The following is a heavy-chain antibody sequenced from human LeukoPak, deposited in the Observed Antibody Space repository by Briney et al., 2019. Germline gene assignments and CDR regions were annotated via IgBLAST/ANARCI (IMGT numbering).Heavy chain of an antibody. V-gene: IGHV3-23*01. CDR2: ISDSGGST. Sequence: GGSLRLSCAVSGITLSNYGMSWVRQAPGKGLESVAGISDSGGSTNYADSVKGRFTISRDNAKNTLYLQMNSLRAEDTAVYFCAKRGVVIRVILVGFHKQAYYFDSWGQGALVTVSS. D-gene: IGHD3-10*01. CDR3: AKRGVVIRVILVGFHKQAYYFDS. J-gene: IGHJ4*02. CDR1: GITLSNYG.